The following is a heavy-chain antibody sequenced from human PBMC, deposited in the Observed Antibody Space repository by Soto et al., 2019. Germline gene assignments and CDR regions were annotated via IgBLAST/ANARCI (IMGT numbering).Heavy chain of an antibody. D-gene: IGHD3-3*01. Sequence: SDTLSLTCTIFGSSIPSADYYWYWIRQPPGKGLEWIGNIHYSGSTHYNPSLKSRGIISVDTSMDQFSLNLSFVTAADTAVYYCARDGGHAFDIWGQGTMVTVS. J-gene: IGHJ3*02. V-gene: IGHV4-30-4*02. CDR1: GSSIPSADYY. CDR3: ARDGGHAFDI. CDR2: IHYSGST.